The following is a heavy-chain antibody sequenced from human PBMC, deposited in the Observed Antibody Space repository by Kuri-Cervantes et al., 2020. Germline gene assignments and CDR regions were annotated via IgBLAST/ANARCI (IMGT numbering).Heavy chain of an antibody. Sequence: GGSLRLSCAASGFTFSSYGMHWVRQAPGKGLEWVAVILYDGNNKYYADSVKGRFTISKDNFKNTVYLQMNSLRAEDTAMYYCAKDRKYGSGTYYFDSWGQGTLVTVSS. J-gene: IGHJ4*02. CDR3: AKDRKYGSGTYYFDS. D-gene: IGHD3-10*01. V-gene: IGHV3-30*18. CDR2: ILYDGNNK. CDR1: GFTFSSYG.